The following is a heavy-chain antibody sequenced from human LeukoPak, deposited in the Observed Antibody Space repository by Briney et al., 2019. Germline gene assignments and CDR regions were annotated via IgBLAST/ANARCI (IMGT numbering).Heavy chain of an antibody. Sequence: GGSLRLSCAASGFTFDDYAMHWVRQAPGKGLEWVSGISWNSGSIGYADSVKGRFTISRDNAKNSLYLQMNSLRAEDTALYYCAKGEMATILDPWGQGTLVTVSS. CDR3: AKGEMATILDP. V-gene: IGHV3-9*01. D-gene: IGHD5-12*01. CDR2: ISWNSGSI. CDR1: GFTFDDYA. J-gene: IGHJ5*02.